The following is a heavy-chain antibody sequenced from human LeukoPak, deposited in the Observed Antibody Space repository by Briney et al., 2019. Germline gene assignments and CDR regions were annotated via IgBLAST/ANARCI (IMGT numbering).Heavy chain of an antibody. Sequence: FIRYDGSNKYYADSVKGRFTISRDNSKNTLYLQMNSLRAEDTAVYYCARSRDYYGSGPMDVWGKGTTVTVSS. J-gene: IGHJ6*03. CDR2: IRYDGSNK. D-gene: IGHD3-10*01. CDR3: ARSRDYYGSGPMDV. V-gene: IGHV3-33*01.